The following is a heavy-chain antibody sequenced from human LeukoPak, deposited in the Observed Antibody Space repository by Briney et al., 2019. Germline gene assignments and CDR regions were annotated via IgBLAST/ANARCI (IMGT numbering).Heavy chain of an antibody. Sequence: SETLSLTSAVYGGSFTDYYWSWIRQPPGKGLEWIGEINHSGSTNYNPSLKSRVTISVDTSKNQFSLKLSSVTAADTAVYYCASLTGTTDYYYYYMDVWGKGTTVTVSS. CDR1: GGSFTDYY. CDR2: INHSGST. J-gene: IGHJ6*03. D-gene: IGHD1-20*01. CDR3: ASLTGTTDYYYYYMDV. V-gene: IGHV4-34*01.